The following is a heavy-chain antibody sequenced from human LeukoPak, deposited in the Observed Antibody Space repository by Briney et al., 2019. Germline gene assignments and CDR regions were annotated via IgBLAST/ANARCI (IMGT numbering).Heavy chain of an antibody. D-gene: IGHD1-1*01. CDR3: ARCTTGKTFGSLREIKKSREIDY. CDR1: GFTFSSYS. CDR2: ISSSSSYM. J-gene: IGHJ4*02. V-gene: IGHV3-21*01. Sequence: GGSLRLSCAASGFTFSSYSMNWVRQAPGKGLEWVSSISSSSSYMHYADSVRGRFTISRDNAKNSLFLQMNSLRGEDTAVYYCARCTTGKTFGSLREIKKSREIDYWGQGTLVTVSS.